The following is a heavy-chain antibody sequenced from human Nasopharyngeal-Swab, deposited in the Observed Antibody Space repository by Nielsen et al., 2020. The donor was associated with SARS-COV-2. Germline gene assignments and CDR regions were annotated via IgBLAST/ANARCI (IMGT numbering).Heavy chain of an antibody. CDR3: ARGYCSGGSCYSDYYYGMDV. J-gene: IGHJ6*02. D-gene: IGHD2-15*01. V-gene: IGHV4-61*02. Sequence: WIRQSPWKGLEWIGRIYTSGSTNYNPSLKSRVTISVDTSKNQFSLKLSSVTAADTAVYYCARGYCSGGSCYSDYYYGMDVWGQGTTVTVSS. CDR2: IYTSGST.